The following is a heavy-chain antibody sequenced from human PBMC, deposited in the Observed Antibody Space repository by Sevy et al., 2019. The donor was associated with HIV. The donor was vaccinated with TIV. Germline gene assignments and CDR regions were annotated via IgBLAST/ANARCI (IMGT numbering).Heavy chain of an antibody. V-gene: IGHV3-7*01. CDR2: MRQDGSEK. CDR3: GRGIYGSGSRLGLGY. J-gene: IGHJ4*02. Sequence: GGSLRLSCAASGLTFSSYWMTWVRQAPGKGLEWVANMRQDGSEKYYVDSVKGRFTISRDNAKNSLYLQMNSLRAEDTGVYYCGRGIYGSGSRLGLGYWGQGTLVTVSS. D-gene: IGHD3-10*01. CDR1: GLTFSSYW.